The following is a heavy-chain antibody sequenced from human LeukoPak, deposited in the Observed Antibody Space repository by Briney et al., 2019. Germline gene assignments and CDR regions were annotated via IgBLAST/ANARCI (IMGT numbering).Heavy chain of an antibody. Sequence: ASVKVSCKASGYTFTAYYIHWVRQAPGQGLEWMGWINPNTGGTNFAQRFQGRVTMTRDTSINTAYMELSSLRSDDTAMYYCAREGTPQLSSYFDHWGQGTLVTVSS. CDR3: AREGTPQLSSYFDH. CDR1: GYTFTAYY. J-gene: IGHJ4*02. D-gene: IGHD1-1*01. CDR2: INPNTGGT. V-gene: IGHV1-2*02.